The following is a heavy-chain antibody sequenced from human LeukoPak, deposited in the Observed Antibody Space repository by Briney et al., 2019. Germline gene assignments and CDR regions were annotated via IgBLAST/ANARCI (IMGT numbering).Heavy chain of an antibody. Sequence: PSETLSLTCTVSGGSLSSYYWSWIRQPPGKGLEWIGYIYYSGSTNYNPSLRSRVTISVDTSKNQFSLKLSSVTAADTAVYYCARAVGGYSSSWFDYWGQGTLVTVSS. CDR1: GGSLSSYY. V-gene: IGHV4-59*01. J-gene: IGHJ4*02. D-gene: IGHD6-13*01. CDR3: ARAVGGYSSSWFDY. CDR2: IYYSGST.